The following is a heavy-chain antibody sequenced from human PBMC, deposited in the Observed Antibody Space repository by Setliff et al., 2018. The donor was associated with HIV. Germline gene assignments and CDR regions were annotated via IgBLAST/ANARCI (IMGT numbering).Heavy chain of an antibody. V-gene: IGHV4-61*10. J-gene: IGHJ6*03. Sequence: PSETLSLTCTVSGGSISNGYYYWSWIRQPAGKGLEWIGHIYYSGSTNYNPSLKSRVTISVDTSKNQFSLKLSSVTAADTAVYYCARGDGTKYYYYYYMDVWGKGTTVTV. D-gene: IGHD1-7*01. CDR2: IYYSGST. CDR3: ARGDGTKYYYYYYMDV. CDR1: GGSISNGYYY.